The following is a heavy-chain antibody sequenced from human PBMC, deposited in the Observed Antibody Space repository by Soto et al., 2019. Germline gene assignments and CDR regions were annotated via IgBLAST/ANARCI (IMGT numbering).Heavy chain of an antibody. Sequence: QVQLVESGGGVVQPGRSLRLSCAASGFTFSSYGMHWVRQAPGKGLEWVAVIWYDGSNKYYADSVKGRFTISRDNSKNTLYLPMNSLRGEETAVYYCARDQQQWLPAYYYFGMDVWGQGTTVPVSS. CDR1: GFTFSSYG. J-gene: IGHJ6*02. CDR2: IWYDGSNK. D-gene: IGHD6-19*01. CDR3: ARDQQQWLPAYYYFGMDV. V-gene: IGHV3-33*01.